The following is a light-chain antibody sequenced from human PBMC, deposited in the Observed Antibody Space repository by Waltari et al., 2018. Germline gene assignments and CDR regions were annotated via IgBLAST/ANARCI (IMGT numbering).Light chain of an antibody. CDR3: QQYGSSLFT. Sequence: DIQMTQSPSSLSASVGDRVTITCRASQTISRYLNWYQQKPGKAPNLLIYAASRLQSGVPSRFSGSGSERYSTLIITSQQPKDFAVYYCQQYGSSLFTFGPGTKVDIK. V-gene: IGKV1-39*01. CDR2: AAS. CDR1: QTISRY. J-gene: IGKJ3*01.